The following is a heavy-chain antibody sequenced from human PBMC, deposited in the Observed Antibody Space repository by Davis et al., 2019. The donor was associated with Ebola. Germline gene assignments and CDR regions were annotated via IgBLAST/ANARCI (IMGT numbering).Heavy chain of an antibody. J-gene: IGHJ6*04. D-gene: IGHD3-9*01. Sequence: ASVKVSCKASGYTFTSYAMNWVRQAPGQGLEWMGWINTNTGHPTYAQGFTGRFVFSLDTSVSTAYLQISSLKAEDTAVYYCARLERRYNYDILTGYYTIYGMDVWGKGTTVTVSS. CDR3: ARLERRYNYDILTGYYTIYGMDV. CDR1: GYTFTSYA. V-gene: IGHV7-4-1*02. CDR2: INTNTGHP.